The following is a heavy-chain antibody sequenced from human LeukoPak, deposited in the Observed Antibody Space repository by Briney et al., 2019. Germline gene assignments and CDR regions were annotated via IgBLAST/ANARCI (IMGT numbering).Heavy chain of an antibody. D-gene: IGHD6-13*01. CDR3: ARDPGIGIAAAGDAFDI. V-gene: IGHV1-69*13. Sequence: TVKVSCKASGGTFSSYAISWVRQAAGQGLEWMGGIIPIFGTANYAQKFQGRVTITADESTSTAYMELSSLRSEDTAVYYCARDPGIGIAAAGDAFDIWGQGTMVTVSS. J-gene: IGHJ3*02. CDR1: GGTFSSYA. CDR2: IIPIFGTA.